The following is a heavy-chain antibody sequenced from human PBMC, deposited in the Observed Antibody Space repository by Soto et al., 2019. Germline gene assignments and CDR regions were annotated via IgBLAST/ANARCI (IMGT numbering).Heavy chain of an antibody. CDR1: GGSISSYY. V-gene: IGHV4-59*01. J-gene: IGHJ5*02. CDR3: ARAGTTMVRGVISGWFDP. CDR2: IYYSGST. D-gene: IGHD3-10*01. Sequence: SVTLSLTCTVSGGSISSYYWSWIRQPPGKGLEWIGYIYYSGSTNYNPSLKSRVTISVDTSKNQFSLKLSSVTAADTAVYYCARAGTTMVRGVISGWFDPWGQGTLVTVSS.